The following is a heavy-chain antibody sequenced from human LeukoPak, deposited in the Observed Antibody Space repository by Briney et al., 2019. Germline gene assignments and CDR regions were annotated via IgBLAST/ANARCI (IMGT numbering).Heavy chain of an antibody. D-gene: IGHD2-15*01. Sequence: PGGSLRLSCAASGFTFSNAWMSWVRQAPGKGLEWVSYISSSSSTIYYADSVKGRFTISRDNAKNSLYLQMNSLRAEDTAVYYCARVRGYADYWGQGTLVTVSS. CDR2: ISSSSSTI. CDR3: ARVRGYADY. V-gene: IGHV3-48*01. J-gene: IGHJ4*02. CDR1: GFTFSNAW.